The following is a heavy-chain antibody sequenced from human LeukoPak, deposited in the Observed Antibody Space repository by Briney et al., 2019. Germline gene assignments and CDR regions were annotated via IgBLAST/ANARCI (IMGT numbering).Heavy chain of an antibody. CDR2: ISYDGSNK. CDR3: AKDSPERDDY. Sequence: GGSLRLSCAASGFTFSSYGMYWVRQAPGKGLEWVTVISYDGSNKYYADSVKGRFTISRDNSKNTLYLQMNSLRAEDTAVYYCAKDSPERDDYWGQGTLVTVSS. CDR1: GFTFSSYG. V-gene: IGHV3-30*18. J-gene: IGHJ4*02.